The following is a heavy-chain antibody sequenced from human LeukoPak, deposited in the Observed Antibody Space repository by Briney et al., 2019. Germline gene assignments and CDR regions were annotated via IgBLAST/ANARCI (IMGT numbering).Heavy chain of an antibody. J-gene: IGHJ4*02. V-gene: IGHV5-51*01. D-gene: IGHD6-13*01. Sequence: GESLKISCKGSGYSFTSYWIGWVRQMLGKGLEWMGIIYPGDSDTRYSPSFQGQVTISADKSISTAYLQWSSLKASDTAMYYCATLIENSSSWPHFDYWGQGTLVTVSS. CDR2: IYPGDSDT. CDR3: ATLIENSSSWPHFDY. CDR1: GYSFTSYW.